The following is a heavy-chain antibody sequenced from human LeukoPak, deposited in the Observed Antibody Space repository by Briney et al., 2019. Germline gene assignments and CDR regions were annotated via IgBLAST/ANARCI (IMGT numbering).Heavy chain of an antibody. Sequence: VKPSETLSLTCTVSGGSISSYYWSWIRQPPGKGLEWIGYIYYSGSTNYNPSLKSRVTISVDTSKNQFSLKLSSVTAADTAVYYCARLVVVVPAALNHKTFDAFDIWGQGTMVTVSS. V-gene: IGHV4-59*01. CDR2: IYYSGST. CDR1: GGSISSYY. CDR3: ARLVVVVPAALNHKTFDAFDI. J-gene: IGHJ3*02. D-gene: IGHD2-2*01.